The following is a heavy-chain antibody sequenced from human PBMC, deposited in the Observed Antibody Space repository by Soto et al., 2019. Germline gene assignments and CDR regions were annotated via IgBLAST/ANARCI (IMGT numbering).Heavy chain of an antibody. V-gene: IGHV4-39*01. CDR1: SAPVSRSTFT. CDR2: IYYSGST. D-gene: IGHD2-2*01. J-gene: IGHJ6*02. Sequence: ASGNPFLPCTVSSAPVSRSTFTWGWVRQPPGEGVEWIGSIYYSGSTYYNPSLNSRVTVSVDTSKNQFSLKVTSVTAADTAVYYCARLHGYCISSSCHGHYAMDVWGQGTTVTVSS. CDR3: ARLHGYCISSSCHGHYAMDV.